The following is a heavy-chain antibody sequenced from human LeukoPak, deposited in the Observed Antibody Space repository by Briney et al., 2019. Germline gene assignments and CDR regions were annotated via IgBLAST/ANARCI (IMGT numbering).Heavy chain of an antibody. CDR2: INSDGSST. CDR3: AREGGGGTYYYYYMDV. CDR1: GFTFSSYW. Sequence: SGGSLRLSCAASGFTFSSYWMHWVRQAPGKGLVWVSRINSDGSSTSYADSVKGRFTISRDNAKNTLYLQMNSLRAEDTAVYYCAREGGGGTYYYYYMDVWGKGTTVTVSS. D-gene: IGHD4-23*01. V-gene: IGHV3-74*01. J-gene: IGHJ6*03.